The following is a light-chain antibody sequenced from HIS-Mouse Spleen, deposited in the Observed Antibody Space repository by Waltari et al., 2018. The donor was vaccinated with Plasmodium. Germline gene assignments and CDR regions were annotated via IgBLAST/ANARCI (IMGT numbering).Light chain of an antibody. Sequence: QPLLTQPPSSSASPGESARLTCTSPSATHAHRYNTYSYNQKPGRPPRYLLYYYSDSDKGQGSGVPSRFSGSKDASANTGILLISGLQSEDEADYYCMIWPSNASGVFGGGTKLTVL. CDR1: SATHAHRYN. J-gene: IGLJ3*02. CDR3: MIWPSNASGV. V-gene: IGLV5-37*01. CDR2: YYSDSDK.